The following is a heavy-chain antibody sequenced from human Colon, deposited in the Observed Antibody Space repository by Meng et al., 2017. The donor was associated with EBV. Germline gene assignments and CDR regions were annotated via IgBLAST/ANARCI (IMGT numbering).Heavy chain of an antibody. Sequence: QSQPRRSGPGLVKPSQTLSPTCTVSGSSISRCDYYWSWIRQPPGKGLELIGHIYYSGSTSYNPSLKSRVTISVDTSNNQFSLKLSSVTAADTAVYYCARVGWRQWSFDLWASDT. CDR1: GSSISRCDYY. J-gene: IGHJ2*01. D-gene: IGHD5-18*01. CDR2: IYYSGST. CDR3: ARVGWRQWSFDL. V-gene: IGHV4-30-4*01.